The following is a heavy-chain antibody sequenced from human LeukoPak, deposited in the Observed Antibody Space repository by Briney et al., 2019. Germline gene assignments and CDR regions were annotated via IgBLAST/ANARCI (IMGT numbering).Heavy chain of an antibody. J-gene: IGHJ4*02. Sequence: PGGSLRLSCVGSGFTFRYFWMRCVCEAPGKGRGRVANIYDDGRETYYADSVKGRFIISRDNAKDSLYLQMNSLRAEDTAVYYCAKDGVIVVVVAAYFDYWGQGTLVTVSS. CDR2: IYDDGRET. D-gene: IGHD2-15*01. CDR3: AKDGVIVVVVAAYFDY. V-gene: IGHV3-7*01. CDR1: GFTFRYFW.